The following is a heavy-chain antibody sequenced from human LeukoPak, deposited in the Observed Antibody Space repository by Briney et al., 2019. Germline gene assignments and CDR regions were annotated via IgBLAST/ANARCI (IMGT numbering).Heavy chain of an antibody. Sequence: SQTLSLTCTVSGGSISSGGYYWNWIRQPPGKGLEWIGYIYHSGSTYYNPSLKSRVTISVDRSKNQFSLKLSSVTAADTAVYYCARHKGLIYYYMDVWGKGTTVTVSS. CDR3: ARHKGLIYYYMDV. CDR2: IYHSGST. V-gene: IGHV4-30-2*01. J-gene: IGHJ6*03. CDR1: GGSISSGGYY. D-gene: IGHD2-8*01.